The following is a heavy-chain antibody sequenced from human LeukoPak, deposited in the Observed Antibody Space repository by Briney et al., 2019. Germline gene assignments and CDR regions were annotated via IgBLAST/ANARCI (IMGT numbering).Heavy chain of an antibody. CDR2: ISAYNGNT. J-gene: IGHJ4*02. CDR3: AGGYSSGWSSSDFDY. V-gene: IGHV1-18*01. CDR1: GYTFTSYG. D-gene: IGHD6-19*01. Sequence: GASVKVSCKASGYTFTSYGISWVRQAPGQGLEWMGWISAYNGNTHYAQKLQGRVTMTTDTSTSTAYMELRSLRSDDTAVYYCAGGYSSGWSSSDFDYWGQGTLVTVSS.